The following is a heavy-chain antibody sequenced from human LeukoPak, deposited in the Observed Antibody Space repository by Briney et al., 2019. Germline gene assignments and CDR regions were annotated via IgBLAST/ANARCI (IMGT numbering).Heavy chain of an antibody. D-gene: IGHD6-19*01. J-gene: IGHJ4*02. CDR3: STPQVSGWNFDY. CDR1: GYRFTSYW. Sequence: GESLKISCKGSGYRFTSYWIAWVRQMPGKGLEWMGSIYPGDSDTRYSPSFQGQVTISADKSITTAYLQWSSLKASDTAMYYCSTPQVSGWNFDYWGQGTLVTVSS. CDR2: IYPGDSDT. V-gene: IGHV5-51*01.